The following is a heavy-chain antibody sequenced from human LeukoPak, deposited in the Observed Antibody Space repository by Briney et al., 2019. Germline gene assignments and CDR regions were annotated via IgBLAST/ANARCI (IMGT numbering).Heavy chain of an antibody. CDR2: ISWDGGST. CDR1: GFTFSSYG. Sequence: PGRSLRLSCAASGFTFSSYGMHWVRQAPGKGLEWVSLISWDGGSTYYADSVKGRFTISRDNSKNSLYLQMNSLRTEDTALYYCAKSPGIAAAFSYWGQGTLVTVSS. CDR3: AKSPGIAAAFSY. V-gene: IGHV3-43*01. D-gene: IGHD6-13*01. J-gene: IGHJ4*02.